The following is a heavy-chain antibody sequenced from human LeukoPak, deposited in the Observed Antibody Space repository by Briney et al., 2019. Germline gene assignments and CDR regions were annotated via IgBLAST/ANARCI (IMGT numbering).Heavy chain of an antibody. CDR2: IIPIFGTA. CDR1: GGTFSSYA. Sequence: ASVKVSCKASGGTFSSYAISWVRQAPGQGLEWMGGIIPIFGTASYAQKFQGRVTITTDESTSTAYMELSSLRSEDTAVYYCARAPWAPGYSSSSHYYYMDVWGKGTTVTVSS. CDR3: ARAPWAPGYSSSSHYYYMDV. D-gene: IGHD6-6*01. J-gene: IGHJ6*03. V-gene: IGHV1-69*05.